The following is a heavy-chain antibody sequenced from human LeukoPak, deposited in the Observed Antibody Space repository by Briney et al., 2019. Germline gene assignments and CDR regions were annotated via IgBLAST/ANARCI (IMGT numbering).Heavy chain of an antibody. V-gene: IGHV3-30-3*01. CDR1: GFMFDDYV. CDR2: ISYDGSNK. Sequence: GRSLRLSCAASGFMFDDYVMHWVRQAPGKGLEWVAVISYDGSNKYYADSVKGRFTISRDNSKNTLYLQMNSLRAEDTAVYYCAREGDYPFDYWGQGTLVTVSS. CDR3: AREGDYPFDY. J-gene: IGHJ4*02. D-gene: IGHD3-16*01.